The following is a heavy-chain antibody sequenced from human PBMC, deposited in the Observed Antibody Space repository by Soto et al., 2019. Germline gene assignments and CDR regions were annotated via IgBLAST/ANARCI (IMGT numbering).Heavy chain of an antibody. CDR2: IRTKTYGETT. V-gene: IGHV3-49*03. Sequence: GGSLRLSCTASGFIFRDSIMSWFLQAPGKGLEWVGYIRTKTYGETTTYAASVQDRFTISRDDSKNIAYLQMSSLKTYDTAVYYCSRDYLGELPDWGQGTLVTVS. D-gene: IGHD1-1*01. CDR3: SRDYLGELPD. J-gene: IGHJ1*01. CDR1: GFIFRDSI.